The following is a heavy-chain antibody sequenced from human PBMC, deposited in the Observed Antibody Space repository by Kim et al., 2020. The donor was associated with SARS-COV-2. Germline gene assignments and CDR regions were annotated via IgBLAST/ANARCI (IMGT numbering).Heavy chain of an antibody. Sequence: DSGKGRFTISRDNAKNSLYLQMNSLRAEDTAVYYCAREGAKYPYDAFDIWGQGTMVTVSS. V-gene: IGHV3-7*01. J-gene: IGHJ3*02. D-gene: IGHD2-2*01. CDR3: AREGAKYPYDAFDI.